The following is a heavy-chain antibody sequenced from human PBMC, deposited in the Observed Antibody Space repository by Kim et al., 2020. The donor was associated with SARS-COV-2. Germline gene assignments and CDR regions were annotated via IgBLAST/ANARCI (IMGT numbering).Heavy chain of an antibody. CDR1: GGSFSGYY. J-gene: IGHJ6*02. CDR3: VRGGAAGRYADYYYYGMDV. Sequence: SETLSLTCAVYGGSFSGYYWSWIRQPPGKGLEWIGEINHSGSTNYNPSLKSRVTISVDTSKNQFSLKLSSVTAADTAVYYCVRGGAAGRYADYYYYGMDVWGQGTTVTVSS. D-gene: IGHD6-13*01. V-gene: IGHV4-34*01. CDR2: INHSGST.